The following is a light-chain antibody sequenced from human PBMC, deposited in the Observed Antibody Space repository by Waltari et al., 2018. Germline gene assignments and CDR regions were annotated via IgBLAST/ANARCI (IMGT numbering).Light chain of an antibody. J-gene: IGKJ1*01. CDR2: GAS. V-gene: IGKV3-20*01. CDR1: QSVRRA. Sequence: EIVLTQSPGTLSLSIGERATVSCRASQSVRRAIAWYQQKPGQAPRHLIYGASTRATGIPDRFSGSGSGTDFSLTISRLEPDDFAVYYCQHYLRLPVTFGQGTTVEI. CDR3: QHYLRLPVT.